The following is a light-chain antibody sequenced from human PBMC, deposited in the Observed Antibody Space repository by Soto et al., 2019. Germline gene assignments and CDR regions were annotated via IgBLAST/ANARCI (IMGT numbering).Light chain of an antibody. CDR2: GAS. V-gene: IGKV3-20*01. J-gene: IGKJ1*01. CDR1: QSVSSSY. CDR3: QQYGSSPET. Sequence: EIVLTQSPVTLSLSPGERATLSCRASQSVSSSYLAWYQQKPGQAPRLLIYGASSRATGIPDRFSGSGSRTDFTLTISRLEPEDFAVYYCQQYGSSPETFGQGTKVDIK.